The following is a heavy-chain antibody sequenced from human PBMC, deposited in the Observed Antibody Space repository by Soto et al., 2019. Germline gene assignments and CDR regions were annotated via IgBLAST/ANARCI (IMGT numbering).Heavy chain of an antibody. CDR2: INPSGGST. CDR1: GYAFTSYY. CDR3: ASGGVVYAPHFDY. Sequence: ASVKVSCKAAGYAFTSYYMHWVRQAPGQGLEWMGIINPSGGSTSYAQKFQGRVTMTGDTSTSTVYMELSSLRSEDTAVYYCASGGVVYAPHFDYWGQGTLVTVSS. J-gene: IGHJ4*02. D-gene: IGHD2-8*02. V-gene: IGHV1-46*03.